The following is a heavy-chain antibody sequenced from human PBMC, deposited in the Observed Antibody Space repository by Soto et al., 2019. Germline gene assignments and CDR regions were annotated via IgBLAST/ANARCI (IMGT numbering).Heavy chain of an antibody. CDR3: ARRGSGNYYDY. CDR2: ISGSGDST. D-gene: IGHD1-26*01. V-gene: IGHV3-23*01. CDR1: GFTFSSYA. J-gene: IGHJ4*02. Sequence: EVQLLESGGGLVQPGGSLRLSCAASGFTFSSYAMRWVRQAPGKGPEWVSAISGSGDSTYYADSVKGRFTISRDNSKNTLYLQMNSLRAEDTAVYYCARRGSGNYYDYWGQGTLVTVSS.